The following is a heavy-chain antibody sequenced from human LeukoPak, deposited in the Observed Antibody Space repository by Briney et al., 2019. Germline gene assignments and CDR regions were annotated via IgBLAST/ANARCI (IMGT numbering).Heavy chain of an antibody. CDR1: GFTFSTYA. CDR3: AKDPLWFGELSDY. Sequence: GGSLRLSCAASGFTFSTYAMSWVRQAPGKGLEWVSAISGDGGTIYYADSVKGRFTISRDNSKNTLYLQMNSLRAEDTAVYYCAKDPLWFGELSDYWGQGTLVTVSS. V-gene: IGHV3-23*01. D-gene: IGHD3-10*01. CDR2: ISGDGGTI. J-gene: IGHJ4*02.